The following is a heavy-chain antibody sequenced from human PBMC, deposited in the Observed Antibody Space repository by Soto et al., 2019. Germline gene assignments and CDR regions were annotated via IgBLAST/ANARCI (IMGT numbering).Heavy chain of an antibody. CDR1: GDSISGSPYF. V-gene: IGHV4-39*01. J-gene: IGHJ4*02. Sequence: QLQLQESGPGLVMPSETLSLTCTVSGDSISGSPYFWGWIRQPPGKRLEWIGSIFYDGYTLVTPSLRSRVTISVDTSKHQFSLKLASVAAADSATYFCARLQAAVPHYWGQGTLVTVSS. D-gene: IGHD6-13*01. CDR3: ARLQAAVPHY. CDR2: IFYDGYT.